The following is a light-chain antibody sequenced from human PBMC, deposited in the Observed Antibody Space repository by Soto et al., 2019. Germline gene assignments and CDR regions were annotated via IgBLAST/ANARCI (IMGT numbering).Light chain of an antibody. CDR2: GAS. J-gene: IGKJ5*01. CDR1: QGISNY. CDR3: HQLNNYPIT. Sequence: IQLTQSPSSLSASIGDRVTITCRASQGISNYLAWYQQKPGEAPKLLIYGASTLQSEVPSRFSGAGSGTDFTLTISSLMPEDLATYYCHQLNNYPITFGQGTRLEI. V-gene: IGKV1-9*01.